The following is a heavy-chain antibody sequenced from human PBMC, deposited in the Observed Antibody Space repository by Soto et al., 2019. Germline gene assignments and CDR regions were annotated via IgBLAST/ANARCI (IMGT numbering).Heavy chain of an antibody. CDR3: AKDWAPSSAAYYFDF. CDR1: GFTFSSYG. D-gene: IGHD6-19*01. V-gene: IGHV3-30*18. Sequence: GSLRLSCAASGFTFSSYGIHWVRQSPGKGLEWVAVISFDGSNKYYADSVKGRFTISRDNSKNTVYLQMNSLRAEDTAVYYCAKDWAPSSAAYYFDFWGQGTLVTVSS. J-gene: IGHJ4*02. CDR2: ISFDGSNK.